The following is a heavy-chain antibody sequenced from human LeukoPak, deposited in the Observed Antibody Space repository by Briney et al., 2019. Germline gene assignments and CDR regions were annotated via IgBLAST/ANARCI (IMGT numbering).Heavy chain of an antibody. J-gene: IGHJ4*02. D-gene: IGHD5/OR15-5a*01. V-gene: IGHV4-39*07. CDR1: GGSISSNNYY. Sequence: SETLSLTCTVSGGSISSNNYYWGWIRLPPGKGLEWIGNIYTSGSTYYSPSLKSRVIISLDTSENQFSLTLSSVTAADTAMYYCAKGNPFYDYWGQGTLVTVSS. CDR3: AKGNPFYDY. CDR2: IYTSGST.